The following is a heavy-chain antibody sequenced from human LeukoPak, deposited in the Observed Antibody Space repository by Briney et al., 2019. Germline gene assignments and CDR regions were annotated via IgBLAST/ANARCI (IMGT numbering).Heavy chain of an antibody. J-gene: IGHJ4*02. CDR1: GYTFTNYD. V-gene: IGHV1-18*01. CDR2: ISTYNGNT. D-gene: IGHD3-10*01. CDR3: ARAMVXGVTLLAY. Sequence: ASVKVSCKASGYTFTNYDISWLRQAPGQGLEWMGWISTYNGNTNYAQNLQGRVTMTTDTSTSTAYMELRSLRSDDTAVYYCARAMVXGVTLLAYWGQGTLVTVSS.